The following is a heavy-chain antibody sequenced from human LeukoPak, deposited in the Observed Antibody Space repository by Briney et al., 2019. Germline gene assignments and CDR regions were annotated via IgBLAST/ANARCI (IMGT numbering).Heavy chain of an antibody. CDR2: INPNSVGT. V-gene: IGHV1-2*06. CDR3: ASPYSYCGGDCPSWAFDI. Sequence: ASVKVSSKASGYTFTGYYMHWVRQAPGQGLEWMGRINPNSVGTNYAHKFQGRVTMTTDTSISTAYMELRRLRSHDTPVYYCASPYSYCGGDCPSWAFDIWGEGTMVTVSS. D-gene: IGHD2-21*02. J-gene: IGHJ3*02. CDR1: GYTFTGYY.